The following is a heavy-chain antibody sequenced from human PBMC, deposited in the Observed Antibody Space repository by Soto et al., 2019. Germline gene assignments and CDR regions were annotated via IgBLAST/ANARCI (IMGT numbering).Heavy chain of an antibody. Sequence: SVKVSCKASGGTFSSYRINWVRQAPGQGLEWVGGIVPIYRTADYAQKFQGRVTITADESARTAYLEVRSLRSQDTAVYYCARDSGAKLSSSWGQGTLVTVSS. D-gene: IGHD6-13*01. J-gene: IGHJ4*02. CDR1: GGTFSSYR. CDR3: ARDSGAKLSSS. CDR2: IVPIYRTA. V-gene: IGHV1-69*13.